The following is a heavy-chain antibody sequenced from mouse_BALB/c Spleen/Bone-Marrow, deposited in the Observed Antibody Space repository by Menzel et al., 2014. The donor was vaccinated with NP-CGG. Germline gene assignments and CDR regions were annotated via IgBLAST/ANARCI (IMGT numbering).Heavy chain of an antibody. CDR3: ARKGWLLFDY. CDR1: GFTFSSYG. J-gene: IGHJ2*01. V-gene: IGHV5-6-5*01. CDR2: ISGGGST. Sequence: EVMLVESGGGLVKPGGSLKLSCAASGFTFSSYGMSWVRQTPEKRLEWVASISGGGSTYYPDNVKGRFTIPRDNARNILYLQMSGLRSEDTAMYYCARKGWLLFDYWGQGTTLTVSS. D-gene: IGHD2-3*01.